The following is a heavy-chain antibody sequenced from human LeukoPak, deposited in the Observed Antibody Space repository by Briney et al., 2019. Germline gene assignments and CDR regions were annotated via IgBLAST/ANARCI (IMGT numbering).Heavy chain of an antibody. CDR1: GGSFSSSTYY. CDR3: ARQYYDSSGYYPWYFDY. CDR2: VYYSGTT. D-gene: IGHD3-22*01. J-gene: IGHJ4*02. Sequence: MTSEALSLICTASGGSFSSSTYYWGWIRQPPGKGLEWIGSVYYSGTTYYNQSLKSRVTISADTSKKQFSLRLTSVTAADTAVYYCARQYYDSSGYYPWYFDYWGQGTLVTVSS. V-gene: IGHV4-39*01.